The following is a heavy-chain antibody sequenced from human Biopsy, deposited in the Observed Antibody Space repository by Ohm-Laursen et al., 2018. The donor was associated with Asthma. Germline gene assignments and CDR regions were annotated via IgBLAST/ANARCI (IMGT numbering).Heavy chain of an antibody. V-gene: IGHV4-59*01. Sequence: SETLSLTCIVSGGSISSDYWSWLRQSPGKGLEWIGYIHNSGNTNYNPSLKGRVTISLDTSKNHFSLRLSFVTAADTAVYFCARGQGRGIQLWSLDPWGQGILVTVSS. CDR2: IHNSGNT. CDR1: GGSISSDY. J-gene: IGHJ5*02. CDR3: ARGQGRGIQLWSLDP. D-gene: IGHD5-18*01.